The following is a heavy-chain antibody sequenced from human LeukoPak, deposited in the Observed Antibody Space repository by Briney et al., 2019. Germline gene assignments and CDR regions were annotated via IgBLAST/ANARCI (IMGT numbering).Heavy chain of an antibody. V-gene: IGHV4-59*01. J-gene: IGHJ3*02. CDR1: GGSISSYY. CDR2: IYYSGST. D-gene: IGHD3-22*01. CDR3: ASTIPSYDSSGRKTPVAFDI. Sequence: PSETLSLTCTVSGGSISSYYWSWIRQAPGEGLEWIGYIYYSGSTNYNPSLKSRVTISVDTSKNQFSLKLSSVTAADTAVYYCASTIPSYDSSGRKTPVAFDIWGQGTMVTVSS.